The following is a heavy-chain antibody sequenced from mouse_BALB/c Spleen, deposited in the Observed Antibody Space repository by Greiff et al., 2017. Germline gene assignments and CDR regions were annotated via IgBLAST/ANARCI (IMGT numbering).Heavy chain of an antibody. CDR1: GYSFTSYW. J-gene: IGHJ4*01. V-gene: IGHV1-5*01. CDR2: IYPGNSDT. CDR3: TRGGSGNPSDAMDY. D-gene: IGHD1-3*01. Sequence: VQLQQPGPVLARPGASVKMSCKASGYSFTSYWMHWVKQRPGQGLEWIGAIYPGNSDTSYNQKFKGKAKLTAVTSASTAYMELSSLTNEDSAVYDCTRGGSGNPSDAMDYWGQGTSVTVSS.